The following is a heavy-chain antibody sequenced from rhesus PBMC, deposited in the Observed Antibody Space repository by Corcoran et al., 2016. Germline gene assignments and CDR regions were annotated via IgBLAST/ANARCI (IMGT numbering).Heavy chain of an antibody. V-gene: IGHV3-178*01. CDR2: ISNGGVRT. D-gene: IGHD3-34*01. Sequence: EVQLVESGGGLAKPGGSLRLSCAASGFTFSDYYMDWVRQAPGKGLDWVLRISNGGVRTWYAGSVKGRFTISRENAKNTLYLQMNSLRAEDTAVYYCARDGATPLDYWGQGVLVTVSS. CDR3: ARDGATPLDY. CDR1: GFTFSDYY. J-gene: IGHJ4*01.